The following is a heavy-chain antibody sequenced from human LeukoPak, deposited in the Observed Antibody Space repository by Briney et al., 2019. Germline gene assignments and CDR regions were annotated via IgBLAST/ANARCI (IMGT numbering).Heavy chain of an antibody. D-gene: IGHD3-10*01. CDR1: GGSISSHY. V-gene: IGHV4-59*11. J-gene: IGHJ6*03. Sequence: SETLSLTCTVSGGSISSHYWSWIRQPPGKGLEWIGYIYYSGSTNYNPSLKSRVTISVDTSKNQFSLKLSSVTAADTAVYYCARDIRPSREKYYYYYYMDVWGKGTTVTVSS. CDR2: IYYSGST. CDR3: ARDIRPSREKYYYYYYMDV.